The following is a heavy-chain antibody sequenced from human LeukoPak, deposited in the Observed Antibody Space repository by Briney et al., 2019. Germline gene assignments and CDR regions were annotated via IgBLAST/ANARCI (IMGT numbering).Heavy chain of an antibody. CDR2: ISYDGSSK. Sequence: GRSLRLSCAASGFTFSTYGVHWVRQAPGKGLEWVAVISYDGSSKYYADSVKGRFTISRDNSKNTLSLQMNSLRAEDTAVYYCAKLYYDILTGYYKGDVFDIWGQGTVVTVSS. CDR1: GFTFSTYG. J-gene: IGHJ3*02. V-gene: IGHV3-30*18. D-gene: IGHD3-9*01. CDR3: AKLYYDILTGYYKGDVFDI.